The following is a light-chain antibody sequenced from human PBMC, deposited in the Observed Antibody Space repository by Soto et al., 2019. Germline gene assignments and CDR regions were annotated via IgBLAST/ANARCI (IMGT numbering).Light chain of an antibody. J-gene: IGKJ3*01. V-gene: IGKV3-11*01. CDR2: DAS. CDR1: QSVSSY. Sequence: EIVLTQSPATLSLAPGERATLSSRASQSVSSYLAWYQQKPGQAPRLLIYDASNRATGIPARFSGSGSGTHFTLTISSLEPEDFAVYYCQQRSKWPPFTFGPGTNVDIK. CDR3: QQRSKWPPFT.